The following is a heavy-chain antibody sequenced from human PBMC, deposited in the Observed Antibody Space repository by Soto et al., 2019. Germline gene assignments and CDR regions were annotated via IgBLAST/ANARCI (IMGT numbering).Heavy chain of an antibody. CDR3: AGGYSYGYVMGGDAFDI. Sequence: ASVKVSCKASGYTFTSYGISWVRQAPGHGLEWMGWISAYNGNTNYAQKLQGRVTMITDTSTSTAYMELRSLRSDDTAVYYCAGGYSYGYVMGGDAFDIWGQGTMVTVSS. V-gene: IGHV1-18*01. J-gene: IGHJ3*02. CDR1: GYTFTSYG. D-gene: IGHD5-18*01. CDR2: ISAYNGNT.